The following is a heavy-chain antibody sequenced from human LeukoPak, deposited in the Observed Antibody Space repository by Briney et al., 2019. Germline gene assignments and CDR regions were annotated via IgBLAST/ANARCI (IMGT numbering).Heavy chain of an antibody. V-gene: IGHV3-7*01. D-gene: IGHD3-22*01. Sequence: GGSLRLSCAASGFTFSDYYMSWVRQAPGKGLEWVANIKQDGSEKYYVDSVKGRFTISRDNAKNSLYLQMNSLRAEDTAVYYCARSYYDSSGWYYYYMDVWGKGTTVTISS. CDR1: GFTFSDYY. CDR2: IKQDGSEK. J-gene: IGHJ6*03. CDR3: ARSYYDSSGWYYYYMDV.